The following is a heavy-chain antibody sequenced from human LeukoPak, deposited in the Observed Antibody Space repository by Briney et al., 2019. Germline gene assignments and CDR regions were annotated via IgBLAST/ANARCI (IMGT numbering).Heavy chain of an antibody. Sequence: PGGSLRLSCAASGFTFSSYGMHWVRQAPGKGLEWVAFIRYDGSNKYYADSVKGRFTISRDNSKNTLYLQMNSLRAEDTAVYYCAKMRFLEWLSYFGCWGQGTLVTVSS. CDR3: AKMRFLEWLSYFGC. J-gene: IGHJ4*02. D-gene: IGHD3-3*01. CDR1: GFTFSSYG. CDR2: IRYDGSNK. V-gene: IGHV3-30*02.